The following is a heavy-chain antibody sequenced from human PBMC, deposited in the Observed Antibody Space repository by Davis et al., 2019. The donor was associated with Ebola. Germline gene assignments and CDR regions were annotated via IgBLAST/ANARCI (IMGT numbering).Heavy chain of an antibody. D-gene: IGHD3-3*01. CDR3: ALGGKDFWNGYRTTYFDY. CDR1: GFTFSSYW. V-gene: IGHV3-7*03. CDR2: IKQDGSEK. J-gene: IGHJ4*01. Sequence: PGGSLRLSCAASGFTFSSYWMSWVRQAPGKGLEWVANIKQDGSEKYYVDSVKGRFTISRDNAKNSLYLQMNSLRAEDTAVYYCALGGKDFWNGYRTTYFDYWGQGTLVTVSS.